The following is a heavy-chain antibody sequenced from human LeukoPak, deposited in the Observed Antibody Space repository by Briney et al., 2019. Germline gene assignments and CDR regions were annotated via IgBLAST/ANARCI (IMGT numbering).Heavy chain of an antibody. J-gene: IGHJ4*02. CDR3: AKSPAGIAVAGSSLAY. CDR2: ISGGGGST. V-gene: IGHV3-23*01. CDR1: GFTFSSNA. Sequence: GGSLRLSCAASGFTFSSNAMSWVRQAPGKGLEWVSAISGGGGSTYYADSVKGRFTISRDNSKNTLYLQMNSLRAEDTAVYYCAKSPAGIAVAGSSLAYWGQGTLVTVSS. D-gene: IGHD6-19*01.